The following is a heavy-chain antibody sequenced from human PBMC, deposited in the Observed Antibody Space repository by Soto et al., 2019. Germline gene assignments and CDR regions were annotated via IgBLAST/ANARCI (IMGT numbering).Heavy chain of an antibody. V-gene: IGHV4-31*03. D-gene: IGHD1-20*01. CDR3: ARVGGITGTTSVGT. CDR2: IYYSGST. J-gene: IGHJ4*02. CDR1: GGSISSGGYY. Sequence: SETLSLTCTVSGGSISSGGYYWSWIRQHPGKGLEWIGYIYYSGSTYYNPSLKSRVTISVDTSKNQFSLKLSSVTAADTAVYYCARVGGITGTTSVGTRGQGTRVTVSS.